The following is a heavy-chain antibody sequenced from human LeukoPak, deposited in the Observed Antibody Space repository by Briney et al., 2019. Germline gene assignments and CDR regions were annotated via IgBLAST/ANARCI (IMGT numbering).Heavy chain of an antibody. CDR3: ARGRYYYDSSGYKY. D-gene: IGHD3-22*01. J-gene: IGHJ4*02. CDR1: GFTFSSYG. V-gene: IGHV3-33*01. CDR2: IWYDGSNK. Sequence: PGGSLRLSCAASGFTFSSYGMHWVRQAPGKGLEWVAVIWYDGSNKYYADSVKGRFTISRDSSKNTLYLQMNSLRAEGTAVYYCARGRYYYDSSGYKYWGQGTLVTVSS.